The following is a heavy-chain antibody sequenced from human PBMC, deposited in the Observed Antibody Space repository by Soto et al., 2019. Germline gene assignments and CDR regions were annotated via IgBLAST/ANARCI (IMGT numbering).Heavy chain of an antibody. V-gene: IGHV3-21*06. CDR1: GFTFSNYA. J-gene: IGHJ4*02. CDR2: ISNSFSDGNT. Sequence: GGSLRLSCAASGFTFSNYAMNWVRQAPGKGLEWVSAISNSFSDGNTHYGDSMKGRFTISRDNAKNSLYLEMNSLRAEDTAVYYCARESEDLTSNFDYWGQGTLVTVSS. CDR3: ARESEDLTSNFDY.